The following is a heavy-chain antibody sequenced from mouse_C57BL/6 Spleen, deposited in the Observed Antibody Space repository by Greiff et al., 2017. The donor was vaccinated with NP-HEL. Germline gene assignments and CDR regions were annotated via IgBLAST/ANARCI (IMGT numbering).Heavy chain of an antibody. CDR2: IDPSDSYT. CDR1: GYTFTSYW. J-gene: IGHJ3*01. Sequence: QVQLQQPGAELVMPGASVKLSCKASGYTFTSYWMPWVKQRPGQGLEWIGEIDPSDSYTNYNQKFKGKSTLTVDKSSSTAYMQLSSLTSEDSAVYYCARSGNPAWFAYWGQGTLVTVSA. CDR3: ARSGNPAWFAY. D-gene: IGHD2-1*01. V-gene: IGHV1-69*01.